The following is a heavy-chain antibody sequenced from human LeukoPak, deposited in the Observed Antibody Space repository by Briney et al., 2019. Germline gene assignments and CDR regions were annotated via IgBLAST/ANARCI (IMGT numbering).Heavy chain of an antibody. J-gene: IGHJ4*02. Sequence: PSETLTLTCAVSGGSISSSYWWSWVRQPPGKGLEWIGEIYHSGSTNYNPSLKSRITISVDKSKSQFSLRLSSVTAADTAVYYCATWGSNWYKELDYWGQGTLVTVSS. D-gene: IGHD6-13*01. CDR1: GGSISSSYW. CDR2: IYHSGST. V-gene: IGHV4-4*02. CDR3: ATWGSNWYKELDY.